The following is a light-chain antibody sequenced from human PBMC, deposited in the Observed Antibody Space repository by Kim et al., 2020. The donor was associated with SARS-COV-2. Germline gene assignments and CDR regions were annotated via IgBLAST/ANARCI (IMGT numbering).Light chain of an antibody. V-gene: IGKV1-17*02. Sequence: ASVGDRVIITCRASQGIRTDLAWYQHKPGKAPKRLIYAASRLQTGVPARFSGSGLGTEFTLTISNLQPEDFATYYCLQHESRPWTFGQGTKVDIK. CDR2: AAS. J-gene: IGKJ1*01. CDR1: QGIRTD. CDR3: LQHESRPWT.